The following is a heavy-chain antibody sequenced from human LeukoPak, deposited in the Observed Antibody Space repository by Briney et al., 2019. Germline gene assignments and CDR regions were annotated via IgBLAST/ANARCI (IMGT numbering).Heavy chain of an antibody. D-gene: IGHD3-22*01. CDR1: GYTVTGYY. CDR3: ARGAYYYDSSGYLLGRAFDI. J-gene: IGHJ3*02. CDR2: INPNSGGT. V-gene: IGHV1-2*02. Sequence: ASVKVSCKASGYTVTGYYMHWVRQAPGQGLEWMGWINPNSGGTNYAQKFQGRVTMTRDTSISTAYMELSRLRSDDTAVYYCARGAYYYDSSGYLLGRAFDIWGQGTMVTVSS.